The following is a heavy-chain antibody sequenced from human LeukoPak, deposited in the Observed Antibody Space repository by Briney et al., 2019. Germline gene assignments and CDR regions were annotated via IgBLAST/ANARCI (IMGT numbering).Heavy chain of an antibody. D-gene: IGHD3-10*01. CDR3: ARDANYGSGSYYMSLDY. CDR1: GFTFSSYS. J-gene: IGHJ4*02. V-gene: IGHV3-21*01. Sequence: GGSLRLSCAASGFTFSSYSMNWVRQAPGKGLEWVSSISSSSSYIYYADSVKGRFTISRDNAKNSLYLQMNSLGAEDTAVYYCARDANYGSGSYYMSLDYWGQGTLVTVSS. CDR2: ISSSSSYI.